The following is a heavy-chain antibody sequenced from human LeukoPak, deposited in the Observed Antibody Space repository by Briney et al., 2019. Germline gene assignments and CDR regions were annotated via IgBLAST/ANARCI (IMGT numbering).Heavy chain of an antibody. Sequence: PSETLSLTCTVSGGSISSHLYFWAWIRQPPGKGLEWIGSIYYGGSTYYNPSLKRRVTISVDTSKDDFSLKPASVTAADTAMYYCARMVRGVVLGPNYYPYHMDVWGTGATVSVSS. CDR3: ARMVRGVVLGPNYYPYHMDV. CDR1: GGSISSHLYF. CDR2: IYYGGST. D-gene: IGHD3-10*01. J-gene: IGHJ6*03. V-gene: IGHV4-39*02.